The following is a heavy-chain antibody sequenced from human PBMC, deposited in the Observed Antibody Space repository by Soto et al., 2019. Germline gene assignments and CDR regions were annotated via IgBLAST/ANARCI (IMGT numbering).Heavy chain of an antibody. Sequence: QVQLQQWGAGLLKPSETLSLTCAVYGGSFTTYYWSWIRQPPGKGLEWIGEIDYSGSSNDNPSLKTRVTISVDKSKNHFSLKLTSIPAADTAVYYCARVRTLFSRNAFDVWGQGTMVTVSS. CDR1: GGSFTTYY. J-gene: IGHJ3*01. D-gene: IGHD1-1*01. CDR3: ARVRTLFSRNAFDV. V-gene: IGHV4-34*01. CDR2: IDYSGSS.